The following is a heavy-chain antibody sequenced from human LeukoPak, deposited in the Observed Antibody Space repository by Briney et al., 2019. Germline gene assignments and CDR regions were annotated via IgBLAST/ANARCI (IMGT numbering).Heavy chain of an antibody. D-gene: IGHD3-3*01. V-gene: IGHV3-48*01. CDR1: GFTFSSYS. CDR2: ISSSSSTI. J-gene: IGHJ5*02. CDR3: ARGDFLEWLFHCDWFDP. Sequence: GGSLRLSCAASGFTFSSYSMNWVRQAPGKGLEWVSYISSSSSTIYYADSVKGRFTISRDNAKNSLYLQMNSLRAEDTAVYYCARGDFLEWLFHCDWFDPWGQGTLVTVSS.